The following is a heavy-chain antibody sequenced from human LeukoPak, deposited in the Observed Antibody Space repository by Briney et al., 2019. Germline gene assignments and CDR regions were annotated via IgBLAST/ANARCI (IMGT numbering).Heavy chain of an antibody. D-gene: IGHD1-26*01. V-gene: IGHV1-69*02. J-gene: IGHJ4*02. CDR2: IIPILGIA. CDR3: ARSLGGAAPGYFDY. CDR1: GGTFSSYT. Sequence: GSSMKVSCKASGGTFSSYTISWVRQAPGQGLEWMGRIIPILGIANYAQKFQGRVTITADKSTSTAYMELSSLRSEDTGVYYCARSLGGAAPGYFDYWGQGTLVPVSS.